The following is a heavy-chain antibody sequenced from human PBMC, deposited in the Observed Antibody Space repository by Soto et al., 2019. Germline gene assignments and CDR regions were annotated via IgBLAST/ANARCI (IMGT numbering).Heavy chain of an antibody. Sequence: QVQVVQSGAEVKKPGASVKVSCKASGYTFTNYAMHWVRQAPGQRLEWMGWINPGNGNTKNSQKFQGRVTITRDTFASTAYMELSILRSEDTAVYYCARGASSVTTFYFDLWGRGTLVTVSS. D-gene: IGHD4-17*01. V-gene: IGHV1-3*01. CDR2: INPGNGNT. CDR3: ARGASSVTTFYFDL. CDR1: GYTFTNYA. J-gene: IGHJ2*01.